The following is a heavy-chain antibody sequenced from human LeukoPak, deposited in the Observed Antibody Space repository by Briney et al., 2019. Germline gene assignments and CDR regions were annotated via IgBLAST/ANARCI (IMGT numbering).Heavy chain of an antibody. Sequence: SETLSLTCTVSGGSISSYYWSWIRQPPGKGLEWIGSIYYSGSTYYNPSLKSRVTISVDTSKNQFSLRLTSVTAADTAVYYCARISLTGYAPISGSSDYWGQGTLVTVSS. V-gene: IGHV4-59*12. CDR2: IYYSGST. J-gene: IGHJ4*02. CDR3: ARISLTGYAPISGSSDY. CDR1: GGSISSYY. D-gene: IGHD3-9*01.